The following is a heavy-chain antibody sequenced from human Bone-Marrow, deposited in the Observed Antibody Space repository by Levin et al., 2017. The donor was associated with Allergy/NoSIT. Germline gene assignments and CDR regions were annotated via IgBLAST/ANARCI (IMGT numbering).Heavy chain of an antibody. D-gene: IGHD4-11*01. CDR3: ARDSATETTGHFDF. CDR1: GYPFTSYY. J-gene: IGHJ4*02. V-gene: IGHV1-46*01. Sequence: PGESLKISCKTSGYPFTSYYIHWVRQAPGQGLEWVGIVNPSGGHPTYALEFQDRVTMTSDMSTSTVYMELTSLTCDDTAVYYCARDSATETTGHFDFWGQGTLVTVSS. CDR2: VNPSGGHP.